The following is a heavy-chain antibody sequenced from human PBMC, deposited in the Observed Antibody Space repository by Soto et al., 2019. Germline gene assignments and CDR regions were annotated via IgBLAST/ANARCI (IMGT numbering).Heavy chain of an antibody. V-gene: IGHV3-30*18. D-gene: IGHD3-16*02. Sequence: GGSLRLSCAASGLTFSSYGMQWVRQAPGKGLEWVAAISHDGITKFYADSVKGRFTVSRDNSRNTVYLQMNSLKAEDTAVSYCAKDSPVNDYWGQGTLVTVSS. CDR2: ISHDGITK. J-gene: IGHJ4*02. CDR3: AKDSPVNDY. CDR1: GLTFSSYG.